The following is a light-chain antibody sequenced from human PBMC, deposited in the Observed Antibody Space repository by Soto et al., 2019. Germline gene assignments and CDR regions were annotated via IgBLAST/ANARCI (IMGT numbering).Light chain of an antibody. CDR2: DVS. CDR1: QSVSSS. V-gene: IGKV3-11*01. Sequence: EIVLTQSPATLSLSPGERASLSCRASQSVSSSLAWYQQRPGQAPRLLIYDVSTRATGIPARFSGSGTGSGTDFTLTISSLEPEDFVVYFCQRRSNRAITFGQGTRLEIK. J-gene: IGKJ5*01. CDR3: QRRSNRAIT.